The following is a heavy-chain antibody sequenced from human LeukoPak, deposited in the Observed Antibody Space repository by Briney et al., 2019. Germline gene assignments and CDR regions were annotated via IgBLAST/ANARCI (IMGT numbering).Heavy chain of an antibody. Sequence: GGSLRLSCAASGFTFSSYNMNWVRQAPGAGLERVSYISSSASGIYYADSVKGRFTISRDNAKNSLYLQMNSLRAEDTAVYYCARVTVSNDAIDIWGQGTVVTVSS. CDR2: ISSSASGI. D-gene: IGHD4-17*01. J-gene: IGHJ3*02. V-gene: IGHV3-48*01. CDR1: GFTFSSYN. CDR3: ARVTVSNDAIDI.